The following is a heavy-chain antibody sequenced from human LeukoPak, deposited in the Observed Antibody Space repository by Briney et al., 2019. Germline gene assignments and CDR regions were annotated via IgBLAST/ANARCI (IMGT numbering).Heavy chain of an antibody. Sequence: GGSLRLSCAASGFTFSSYWMHWVRQAPGKGLVWVSRINSDGSSTSYADSVKGRFTISRDNAKNTLYLQMNSLRAEDTAVYYCAREGMAAAGTPDYWGQGTLVTVSS. CDR2: INSDGSST. CDR1: GFTFSSYW. J-gene: IGHJ4*02. D-gene: IGHD6-13*01. CDR3: AREGMAAAGTPDY. V-gene: IGHV3-74*01.